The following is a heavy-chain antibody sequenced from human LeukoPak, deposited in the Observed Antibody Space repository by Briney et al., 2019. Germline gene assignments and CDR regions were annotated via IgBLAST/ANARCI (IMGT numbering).Heavy chain of an antibody. D-gene: IGHD1-26*01. Sequence: GGSLRLSCAASGFTFSSYSMNWVRQAPGKGLEWVSAISSSSSYIYYADSVKGRFTISRDNTKNSLYLQMNSLRAEDTAVYYCARDGSGSYGDDFDYWGQGTLVTVSS. CDR2: ISSSSSYI. CDR1: GFTFSSYS. V-gene: IGHV3-21*01. CDR3: ARDGSGSYGDDFDY. J-gene: IGHJ4*02.